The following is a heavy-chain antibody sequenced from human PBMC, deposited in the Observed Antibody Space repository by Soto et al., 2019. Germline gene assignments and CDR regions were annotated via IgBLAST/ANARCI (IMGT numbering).Heavy chain of an antibody. Sequence: SETLSLTCTVSGGSISSSSYYWGWIRQPPGKGLEWIGSIYYSGSTYYNPSLKSRVTISVDTSKNQFSLKLSSVTAADTAVYYCATPGVVVPAAMYVFDYWGQGTLVTVSS. D-gene: IGHD2-2*01. V-gene: IGHV4-39*01. J-gene: IGHJ4*02. CDR3: ATPGVVVPAAMYVFDY. CDR2: IYYSGST. CDR1: GGSISSSSYY.